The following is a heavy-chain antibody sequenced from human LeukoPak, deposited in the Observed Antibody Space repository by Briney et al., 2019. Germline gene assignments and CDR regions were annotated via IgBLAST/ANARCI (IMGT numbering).Heavy chain of an antibody. CDR2: INWNGGST. Sequence: GGSLRLSCAASGFTFDDYGMSWVRQAPGKGLEWVSGINWNGGSTGYADSVKGRFTISRDNAKNSLYLQMNSLRAEDTALYYCARRGSGSYYGDYYYYMDVWGKGTTVTVSS. J-gene: IGHJ6*03. CDR1: GFTFDDYG. V-gene: IGHV3-20*04. CDR3: ARRGSGSYYGDYYYYMDV. D-gene: IGHD1-26*01.